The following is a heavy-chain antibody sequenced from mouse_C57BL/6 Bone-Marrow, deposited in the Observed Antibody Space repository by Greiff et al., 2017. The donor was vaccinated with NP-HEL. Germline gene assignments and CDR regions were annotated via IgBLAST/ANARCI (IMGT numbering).Heavy chain of an antibody. CDR1: GFSLTSYA. V-gene: IGHV2-9-1*01. J-gene: IGHJ2*01. CDR2: IWTGGGT. D-gene: IGHD2-3*01. CDR3: ARDYDGYFLFDY. Sequence: VKLMESGPGLVAPSQSLSITCTVSGFSLTSYAISWVRQPPGKGLEWLGVIWTGGGTHYNSALKYRLSISNDNSKSQVVLKMNSLQTDDPAMYYCARDYDGYFLFDYWGQGTTLTVSS.